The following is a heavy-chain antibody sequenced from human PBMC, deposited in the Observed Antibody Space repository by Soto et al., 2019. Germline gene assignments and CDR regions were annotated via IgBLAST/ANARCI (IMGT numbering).Heavy chain of an antibody. Sequence: PSETLSLTCTVSGGSISSSSYYWSWIRQPPGKGLEWIGYIYYSGSTNYNPSLKSRVTISVDTSKNQFSLKLSSVTAADTAVYYCARDDSSGWYRSFDYWGQGTLVTVSS. V-gene: IGHV4-61*01. CDR1: GGSISSSSYY. CDR3: ARDDSSGWYRSFDY. D-gene: IGHD6-19*01. J-gene: IGHJ4*02. CDR2: IYYSGST.